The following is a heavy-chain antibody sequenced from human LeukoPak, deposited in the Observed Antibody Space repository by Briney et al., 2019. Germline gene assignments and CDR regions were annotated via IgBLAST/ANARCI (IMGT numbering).Heavy chain of an antibody. CDR1: GFNFNNYH. Sequence: GSLRLSCTASGFNFNNYHMTWVRQAPGEGLEWVSIITFSGDTAYYADSVKGRFTISRDNSKNTLFLQFNSLRAEDTAVYYCAKDKATVAAKGPFDYWGQGTLVTVSS. CDR3: AKDKATVAAKGPFDY. D-gene: IGHD2-15*01. V-gene: IGHV3-23*01. CDR2: ITFSGDTA. J-gene: IGHJ4*02.